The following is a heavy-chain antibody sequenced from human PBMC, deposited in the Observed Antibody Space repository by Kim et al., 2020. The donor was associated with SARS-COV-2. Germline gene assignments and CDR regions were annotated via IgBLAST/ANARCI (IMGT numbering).Heavy chain of an antibody. J-gene: IGHJ5*02. V-gene: IGHV5-51*01. CDR2: IYPGDSDT. D-gene: IGHD6-13*01. CDR1: GYSFTSYW. CDR3: ARVGGSSWRRHNWFDP. Sequence: GESLKISCKGSGYSFTSYWIGWVRQMPGKGLEWMGIIYPGDSDTRYSPSFQGQVTISADKSISTAYLQWSSLKASDTAMYYCARVGGSSWRRHNWFDPWGQGTLVTVSS.